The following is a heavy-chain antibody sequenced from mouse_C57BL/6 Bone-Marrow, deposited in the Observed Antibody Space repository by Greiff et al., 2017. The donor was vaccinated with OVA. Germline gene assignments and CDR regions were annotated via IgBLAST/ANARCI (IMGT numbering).Heavy chain of an antibody. CDR1: GYTFTSYW. J-gene: IGHJ1*03. D-gene: IGHD1-1*01. CDR3: AREDGSSYDWYCDV. V-gene: IGHV1-55*01. CDR2: IYPGSGST. Sequence: QVQLQQPGAELVKPGASVKMSCKASGYTFTSYWITWVKQRPGQGLEWIGDIYPGSGSTNYNEKFKSKATLTVDTSSSTAYMQLSSLTSEDSAVYYSAREDGSSYDWYCDVWGTGTTVTVSS.